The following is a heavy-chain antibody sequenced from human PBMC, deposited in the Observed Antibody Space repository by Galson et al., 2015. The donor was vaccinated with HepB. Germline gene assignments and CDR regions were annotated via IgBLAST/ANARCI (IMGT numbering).Heavy chain of an antibody. CDR2: ISWDGGST. D-gene: IGHD3-10*01. Sequence: SLRLSCAASGFTFDDYAMHWVRQAPGKGLEWVSLISWDGGSTYYADSVKGRFTISRDNSKNSLYLQMNRLRAEDIALYYCAKDVYYFGSGSLDYWGQGTLVTVSS. J-gene: IGHJ4*02. V-gene: IGHV3-43D*03. CDR1: GFTFDDYA. CDR3: AKDVYYFGSGSLDY.